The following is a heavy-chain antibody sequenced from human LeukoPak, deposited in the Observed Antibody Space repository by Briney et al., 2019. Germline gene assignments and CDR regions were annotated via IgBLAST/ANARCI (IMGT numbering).Heavy chain of an antibody. CDR2: ISWNSGSI. J-gene: IGHJ4*02. V-gene: IGHV3-9*01. D-gene: IGHD4-17*01. CDR1: GFTFDDYA. CDR3: AKDADYGDYTTSFDY. Sequence: GGSLRLSCAASGFTFDDYAMHWVRQAPGKGLGWVSGISWNSGSIGYADSVKGRFTISRDNAKNSLYLQMNSLRAEDTALYYCAKDADYGDYTTSFDYWGQGTLVTVSS.